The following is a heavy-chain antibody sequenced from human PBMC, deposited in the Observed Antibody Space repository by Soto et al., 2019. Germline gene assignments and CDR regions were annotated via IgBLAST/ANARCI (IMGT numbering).Heavy chain of an antibody. Sequence: QVQLVQSGAEVKKPGSSVKVSCKASGGTFSSYAISWVRQAPGQGLEWMGGIIPIFGTANYAQKFQGRVTITADESTSTAYMELSSLRSEDTAVYYCAGGRRCSGCSCYSGYYYGMDVWGQGTTVTVSS. V-gene: IGHV1-69*01. CDR1: GGTFSSYA. CDR2: IIPIFGTA. CDR3: AGGRRCSGCSCYSGYYYGMDV. J-gene: IGHJ6*02. D-gene: IGHD2-15*01.